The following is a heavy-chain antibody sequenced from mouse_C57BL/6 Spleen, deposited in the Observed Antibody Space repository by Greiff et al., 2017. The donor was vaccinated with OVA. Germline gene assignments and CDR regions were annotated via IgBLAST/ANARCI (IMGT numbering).Heavy chain of an antibody. Sequence: QVQLQQPGAELVMPGASVKLSCKASGYTFTSYWMHWVKQRPGQGLEWIGEIDPSDSYTNYNQKFKGKSTLTVDKSSSTAYMQLSSLTSEDSAVYYCARTITTVLAPYAMDYWGQGTSVTVSS. J-gene: IGHJ4*01. CDR1: GYTFTSYW. CDR3: ARTITTVLAPYAMDY. V-gene: IGHV1-69*01. CDR2: IDPSDSYT. D-gene: IGHD1-1*01.